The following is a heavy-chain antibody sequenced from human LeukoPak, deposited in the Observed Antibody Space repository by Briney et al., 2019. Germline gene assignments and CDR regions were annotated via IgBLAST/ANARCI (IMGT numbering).Heavy chain of an antibody. Sequence: GRSLRLSCAASGFTFSNYAIHWVRQAPGKGLEWVAVISSDGRDKHYADSVKGRFTISGDNSKNTLYLQMNSLRTEDTAIYYCARDLRKSADYYFDYWGQGSLVTVSS. CDR2: ISSDGRDK. J-gene: IGHJ4*02. CDR1: GFTFSNYA. D-gene: IGHD2-21*02. V-gene: IGHV3-30*04. CDR3: ARDLRKSADYYFDY.